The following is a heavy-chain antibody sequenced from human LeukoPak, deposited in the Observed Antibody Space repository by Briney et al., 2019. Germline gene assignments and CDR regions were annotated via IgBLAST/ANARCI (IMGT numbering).Heavy chain of an antibody. J-gene: IGHJ4*02. V-gene: IGHV4-38-2*02. CDR1: GYSISSGYY. D-gene: IGHD5-18*01. CDR2: IYHSGST. Sequence: SETLSLTCTVSGYSISSGYYWGWIRQPPGKGLEWIGSIYHSGSTYYNPSLKSRVTISVDTSKNQFSLKLSSVTAADTAVYYCAKSSYSIFDYWGQGTLVIVSP. CDR3: AKSSYSIFDY.